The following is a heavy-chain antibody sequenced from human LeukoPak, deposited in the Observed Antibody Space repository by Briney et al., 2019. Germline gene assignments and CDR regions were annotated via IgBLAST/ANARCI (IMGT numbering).Heavy chain of an antibody. CDR2: INPNSGGT. V-gene: IGHV1-2*02. CDR1: GYTFTGYY. J-gene: IGHJ5*02. CDR3: ARAAYMVRGVMYWFDP. Sequence: ASVKVSCKASGYTFTGYYMHWVRQAPGQGLEWMGWINPNSGGTNYAQKFQGRVTMTRDTSISTAYMELSRLRSDDTAVYYCARAAYMVRGVMYWFDPWGQGTLVTVSS. D-gene: IGHD3-10*01.